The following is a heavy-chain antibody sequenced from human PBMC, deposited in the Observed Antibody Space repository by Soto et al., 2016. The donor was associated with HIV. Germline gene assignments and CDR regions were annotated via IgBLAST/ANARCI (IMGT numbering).Heavy chain of an antibody. J-gene: IGHJ6*03. CDR2: INPKSGAT. D-gene: IGHD4-17*01. V-gene: IGHV1-2*02. CDR1: GYTFTSYY. Sequence: QVQLVQSGAEVKKPGASVKVSCKASGYTFTSYYIHWVRQAPGQGLEWMGWINPKSGATNYAQKFQGRVTMTRDTSINTAYMEVTSLKSDDTAVYYCARGDGDYEDYYYYMDVWGKGTTVIVSS. CDR3: ARGDGDYEDYYYYMDV.